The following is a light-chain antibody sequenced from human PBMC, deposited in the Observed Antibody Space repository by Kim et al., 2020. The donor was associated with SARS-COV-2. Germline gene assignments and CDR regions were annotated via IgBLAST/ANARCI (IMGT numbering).Light chain of an antibody. CDR1: QSISTY. Sequence: ASVGDRVTITCRASQSISTYLNWYQQKPGKAPNLLIYLASNSQSGAPSRFSGSGSGTDFSLTISNLQPEDFATYYCQQSYNVPLTFGGGTKVDIK. J-gene: IGKJ4*01. V-gene: IGKV1-39*01. CDR3: QQSYNVPLT. CDR2: LAS.